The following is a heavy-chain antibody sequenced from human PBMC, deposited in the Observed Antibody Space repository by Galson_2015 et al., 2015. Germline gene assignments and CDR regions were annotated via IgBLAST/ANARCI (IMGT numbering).Heavy chain of an antibody. V-gene: IGHV1-24*01. Sequence: SVKVSCKVSGYTLTDLSMHWVRQAPGKGLEWIGGIDPEYGETMYAQKFQGRVTMTEDTSTHTAYMELSSLRSEDTAVYYCATDLALRGFDYWGQATLVTVSS. J-gene: IGHJ4*02. CDR2: IDPEYGET. CDR3: ATDLALRGFDY. D-gene: IGHD3-10*01. CDR1: GYTLTDLS.